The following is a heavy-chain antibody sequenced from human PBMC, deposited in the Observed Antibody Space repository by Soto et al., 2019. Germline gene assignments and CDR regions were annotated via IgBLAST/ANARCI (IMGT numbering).Heavy chain of an antibody. V-gene: IGHV3-7*05. CDR1: GFTFSSYW. CDR2: IKQDGSEK. CDR3: ARPTDYYYYYGMDV. J-gene: IGHJ6*02. Sequence: EVQLVESGGGLVQPGGSLRLSCAASGFTFSSYWMSWVRQAPGKGLEWVANIKQDGSEKYYVDSVKGRFTISRDNAKNSLYLQMNSLRAVDTAVYYCARPTDYYYYYGMDVWGQGTTVTVSS.